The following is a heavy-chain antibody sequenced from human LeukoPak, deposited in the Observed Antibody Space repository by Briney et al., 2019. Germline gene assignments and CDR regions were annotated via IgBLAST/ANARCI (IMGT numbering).Heavy chain of an antibody. J-gene: IGHJ6*02. D-gene: IGHD4-17*01. CDR2: IYYSGST. Sequence: SETLSLTCTVSGDSISNYYWSWIRQPPGKGLEWIGYIYYSGSTNYNPSLKGRVTISVDTSKNQFSLKLSSVTAADTAVYYCARLPYGDYVSYNYHYGLDVWGQGTTVTVSS. V-gene: IGHV4-59*08. CDR1: GDSISNYY. CDR3: ARLPYGDYVSYNYHYGLDV.